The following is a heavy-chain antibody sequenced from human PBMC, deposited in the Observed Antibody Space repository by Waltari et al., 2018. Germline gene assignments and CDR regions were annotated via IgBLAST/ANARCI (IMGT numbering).Heavy chain of an antibody. Sequence: EVQLVESGGGLVQPGGSLRLSCAASGFTFSSYAMHWVRQAPGKGLEYVSAISSNGGSTYYADSVKGRFTISRDNSKNTLYLQMGSLRAEDMAVYYCAREGSSIQDAFDIWGQGTMVTVSS. D-gene: IGHD6-6*01. CDR1: GFTFSSYA. CDR3: AREGSSIQDAFDI. J-gene: IGHJ3*02. CDR2: ISSNGGST. V-gene: IGHV3-64*07.